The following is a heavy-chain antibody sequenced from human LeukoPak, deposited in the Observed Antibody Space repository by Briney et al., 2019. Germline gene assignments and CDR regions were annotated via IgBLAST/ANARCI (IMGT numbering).Heavy chain of an antibody. CDR1: GGSIDSHF. Sequence: SETLSLTCTVSGGSIDSHFWSWIRQPPRKGLEWIGNIFYSGSTNNNPSLERRLTISQDSSKNQVSLRLTSATAADTAIYYCARLKVADSESFDIWGPGTLVAVSS. CDR2: IFYSGST. CDR3: ARLKVADSESFDI. V-gene: IGHV4-59*08. J-gene: IGHJ3*02.